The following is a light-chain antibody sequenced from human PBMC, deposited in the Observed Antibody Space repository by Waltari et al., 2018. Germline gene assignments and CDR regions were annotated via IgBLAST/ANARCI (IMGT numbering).Light chain of an antibody. J-gene: IGKJ2*01. Sequence: MVFTQSPGSLSVDPGERAISACTARHSVSNYLAWYQQKPGQAPRLLIFASSKRATGTPGRFSGSGSGTDFTLTISSLEPEDFAVYYCQQRGDWPLTFGQGTKLEL. CDR2: ASS. CDR1: HSVSNY. V-gene: IGKV3-11*01. CDR3: QQRGDWPLT.